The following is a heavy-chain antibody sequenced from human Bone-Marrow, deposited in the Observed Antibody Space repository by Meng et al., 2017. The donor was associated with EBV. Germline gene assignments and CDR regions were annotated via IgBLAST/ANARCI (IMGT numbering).Heavy chain of an antibody. D-gene: IGHD3-22*01. Sequence: EVRRVESGGGVVRPGGSLRLSCAASGFTFSSYWMHWVRQAPGKGLVWISRINSDGSSTSYADSVKGRFTISRDNAKNTLYLQMNSLRAEDTAVYYCARGEKYYYNTVDYWGQGTLVTASS. CDR1: GFTFSSYW. CDR3: ARGEKYYYNTVDY. CDR2: INSDGSST. V-gene: IGHV3-74*01. J-gene: IGHJ4*02.